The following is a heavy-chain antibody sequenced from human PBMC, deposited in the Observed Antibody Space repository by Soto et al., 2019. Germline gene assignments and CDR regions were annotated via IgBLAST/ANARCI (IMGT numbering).Heavy chain of an antibody. J-gene: IGHJ5*02. Sequence: GGSLRLSCAASGFTFSSYGMHWVRQAPGKGLEWVAVIWYDGSNKYYADSVKGRFTISRDNSKNTLYLQMNSLRAEDTAVYYCARDFYDSSGWYGWFDPWGQGTLVTVSS. CDR3: ARDFYDSSGWYGWFDP. CDR2: IWYDGSNK. V-gene: IGHV3-33*01. CDR1: GFTFSSYG. D-gene: IGHD6-19*01.